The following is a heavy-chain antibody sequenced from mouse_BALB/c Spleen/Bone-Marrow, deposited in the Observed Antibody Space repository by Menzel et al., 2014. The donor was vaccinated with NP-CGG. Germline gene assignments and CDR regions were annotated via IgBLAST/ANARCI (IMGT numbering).Heavy chain of an antibody. Sequence: VQLQQSGTVLARPGASVKMSCKASGYIFISYWMHWVKQRPGQGLEWIGAIYPGNSDASYNQKVKGKAKLTAVTSASTAYMELISLTNEDSAVYYCTRWGVYDYDGGFAYWGQGTLVTVSA. CDR1: GYIFISYW. D-gene: IGHD2-4*01. CDR3: TRWGVYDYDGGFAY. J-gene: IGHJ3*01. CDR2: IYPGNSDA. V-gene: IGHV1-5*01.